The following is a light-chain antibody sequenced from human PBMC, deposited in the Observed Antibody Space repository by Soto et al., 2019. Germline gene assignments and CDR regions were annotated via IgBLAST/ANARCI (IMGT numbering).Light chain of an antibody. J-gene: IGLJ1*01. CDR2: GVS. V-gene: IGLV2-14*01. CDR3: SSYTDSSTL. Sequence: QSALTQPASVSGSPGQSITISCTGTSSDVGSYNYVSWYQQHPGKAPKLMIYGVSDRPSGISSRFSGSKSGNTASLTISVLQTEDEADYYCSSYTDSSTLFGTGTQLTVL. CDR1: SSDVGSYNY.